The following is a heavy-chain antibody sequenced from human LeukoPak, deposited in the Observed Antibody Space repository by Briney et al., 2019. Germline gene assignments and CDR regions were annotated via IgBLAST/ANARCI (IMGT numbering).Heavy chain of an antibody. Sequence: GGSLRLSCAASGFTFSSYAMSWVRQAPGKGLEWVSAISSSGGSTYYADSVKGRFTISRDNSKNTLYLQMNGLRAEDTAVYYCAKAVALAGFYYFDYWGQGTLVTVSS. J-gene: IGHJ4*02. D-gene: IGHD6-19*01. CDR2: ISSSGGST. V-gene: IGHV3-23*01. CDR3: AKAVALAGFYYFDY. CDR1: GFTFSSYA.